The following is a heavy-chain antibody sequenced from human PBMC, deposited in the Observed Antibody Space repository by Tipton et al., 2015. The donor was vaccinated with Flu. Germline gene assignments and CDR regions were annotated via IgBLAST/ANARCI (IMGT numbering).Heavy chain of an antibody. Sequence: TLSLTCTVSGGSISSYYWSWIRQPPGKGLEWIGYIYYSGSTNYNPSLKSRVTISVDTSKNQFSLKLSSVTAAETAGYYCARVHVPRGFARAYWGQGKLVPLSS. CDR2: IYYSGST. CDR3: ARVHVPRGFARAY. V-gene: IGHV4-59*01. J-gene: IGHJ4*02. CDR1: GGSISSYY. D-gene: IGHD3-3*01.